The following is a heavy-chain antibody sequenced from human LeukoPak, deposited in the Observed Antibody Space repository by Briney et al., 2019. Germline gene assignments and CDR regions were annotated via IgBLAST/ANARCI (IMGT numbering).Heavy chain of an antibody. CDR1: GFTFTSYW. CDR2: IKEDGSEK. CDR3: ARDVDTNS. J-gene: IGHJ4*02. V-gene: IGHV3-7*03. D-gene: IGHD5-18*01. Sequence: GGSLRLSCAASGFTFTSYWMTWVRLAPGKGLEWVANIKEDGSEKFYVGSVRGRFTISRDNARNSVSLQMNSLRDDDTAVYYCARDVDTNSWGQGTLVTVSS.